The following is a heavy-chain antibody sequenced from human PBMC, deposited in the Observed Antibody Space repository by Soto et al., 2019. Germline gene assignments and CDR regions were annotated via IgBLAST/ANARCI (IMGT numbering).Heavy chain of an antibody. CDR2: ISWDGGST. CDR1: GFTFDDYA. CDR3: AKDYSGSYFGAFDI. D-gene: IGHD1-26*01. V-gene: IGHV3-43D*04. Sequence: PGGSLRLSCAASGFTFDDYAMHWVRQAPGKGLEWVSLISWDGGSTYYAGSVKGRFTISRDNSKNSLYLQMNSLRAEDTALYYCAKDYSGSYFGAFDIWGQGTMVTVS. J-gene: IGHJ3*02.